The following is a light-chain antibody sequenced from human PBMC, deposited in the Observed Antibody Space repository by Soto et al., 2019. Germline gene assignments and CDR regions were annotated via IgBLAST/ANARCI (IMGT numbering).Light chain of an antibody. CDR2: VNSDGSH. Sequence: QLVLTQSPSASASLGASVKLTCTLSSGHSSYAIAWYQQQPEKGPRYLMKVNSDGSHSKGDGIPDRFSGSSTGAERYLTISSLQSEDEADYYCQTWGTGIWVFGGGTQLTVL. CDR3: QTWGTGIWV. V-gene: IGLV4-69*02. J-gene: IGLJ3*02. CDR1: SGHSSYA.